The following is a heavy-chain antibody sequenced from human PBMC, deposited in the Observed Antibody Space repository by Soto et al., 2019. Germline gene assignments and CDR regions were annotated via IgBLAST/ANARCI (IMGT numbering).Heavy chain of an antibody. CDR2: INHSGST. D-gene: IGHD6-13*01. V-gene: IGHV4-34*01. CDR1: GGSFSGYY. Sequence: SETLSLTCAVYGGSFSGYYWSWIRQPPGKGLEWIGEINHSGSTNYNPSLKSRVTISVDTSKNQFSLKLSSVTAADTAVYYCNLAAAGPRLDAFDIWGQRTMVTVSS. CDR3: NLAAAGPRLDAFDI. J-gene: IGHJ3*02.